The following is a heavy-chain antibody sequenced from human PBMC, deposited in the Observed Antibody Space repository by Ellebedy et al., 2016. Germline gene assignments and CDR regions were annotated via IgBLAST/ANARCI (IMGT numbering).Heavy chain of an antibody. CDR2: ISSSGSTI. CDR1: GFTFSTYS. Sequence: GESLKISCAASGFTFSTYSMNWVRQAPGKGLEWVSYISSSGSTIYYADSVKGRFTISRDNAKNSLYLQMNSLRAEDTAVYYCASCIAAAPLEVWYFDLWGRGTLVTVSS. J-gene: IGHJ2*01. D-gene: IGHD6-13*01. CDR3: ASCIAAAPLEVWYFDL. V-gene: IGHV3-48*04.